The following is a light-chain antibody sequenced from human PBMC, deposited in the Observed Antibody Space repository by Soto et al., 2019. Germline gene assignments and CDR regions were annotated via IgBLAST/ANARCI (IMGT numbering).Light chain of an antibody. V-gene: IGKV3-15*01. CDR1: QSVSSN. Sequence: EIVMTQSPATLSVSPGERATLSCRASQSVSSNLAWYQQKPGQAPRLLIYGASTRVTGIPARFSGGVSGTEFTLTISSLQSEDFAVYYCQQYNNWSGTFGQGTKVEIK. J-gene: IGKJ1*01. CDR2: GAS. CDR3: QQYNNWSGT.